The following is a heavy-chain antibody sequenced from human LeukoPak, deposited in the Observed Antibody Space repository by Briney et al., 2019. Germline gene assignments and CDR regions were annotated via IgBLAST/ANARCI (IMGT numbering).Heavy chain of an antibody. J-gene: IGHJ4*02. CDR1: GFTFSNYW. V-gene: IGHV3-7*01. CDR3: ASGSYGRDY. D-gene: IGHD1-26*01. CDR2: IKEDGSEK. Sequence: QSGGSLRLSCAASGFTFSNYWMSWVRQAPGEGLEWVANIKEDGSEKYYVDSVKGRFTISRDNAKNSLYLQMDSLRAEDTAVYYCASGSYGRDYWGQGTLVTVSS.